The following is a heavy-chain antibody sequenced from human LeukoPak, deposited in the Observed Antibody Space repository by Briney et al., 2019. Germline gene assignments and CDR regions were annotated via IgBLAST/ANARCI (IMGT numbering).Heavy chain of an antibody. V-gene: IGHV4-61*02. CDR1: GGSISSGSYY. CDR2: IYTSGST. CDR3: AKLDYYYYYMDV. Sequence: PSETLLLTCTVPGGSISSGSYYWSWIRQPAGKGLEWIGRIYTSGSTNYNPSLKSRVTISVDTSKNQFSLKLSSVTAADTAVYYCAKLDYYYYYMDVWGKGTTVTISS. D-gene: IGHD6-13*01. J-gene: IGHJ6*03.